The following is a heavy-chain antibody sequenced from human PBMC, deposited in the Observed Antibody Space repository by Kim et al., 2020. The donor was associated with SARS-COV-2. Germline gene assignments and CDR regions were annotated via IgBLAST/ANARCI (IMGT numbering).Heavy chain of an antibody. CDR1: GFTFSDSA. CDR3: TRVPGTTLAFCDAFD. CDR2: IRSKVNGYAT. V-gene: IGHV3-73*01. J-gene: IGHJ3*02. D-gene: IGHD1-1*01. Sequence: GVSLRLSCGASGFTFSDSAMHWVRRASGKGLEWVGRIRSKVNGYATAYSASVRGRFTISRDDSRNTAYLQMNSLKTEDTAVYYCTRVPGTTLAFCDAFD.